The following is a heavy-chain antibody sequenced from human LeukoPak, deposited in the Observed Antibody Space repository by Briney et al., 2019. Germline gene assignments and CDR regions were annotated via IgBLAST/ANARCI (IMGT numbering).Heavy chain of an antibody. V-gene: IGHV4-59*01. J-gene: IGHJ4*02. CDR1: GGSFSGYY. CDR2: IYYSGST. Sequence: KPSETLSLTCAVYGGSFSGYYWSWIRQPPGKGLEWIGYIYYSGSTNYNPSLKSRVTISVDTSKNQFSLKLNSVTAADTAVYYCARERSAAAEELWGQGTLVTVSS. D-gene: IGHD6-13*01. CDR3: ARERSAAAEEL.